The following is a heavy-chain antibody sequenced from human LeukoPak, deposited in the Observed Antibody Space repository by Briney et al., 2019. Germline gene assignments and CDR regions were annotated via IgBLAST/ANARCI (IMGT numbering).Heavy chain of an antibody. CDR3: ARLKPSDCSSTSCYPPHFDY. CDR2: IYPGDSDT. Sequence: GESLKISCKGSGYSFTSYWIGWVRQMPGKGLEWMGIIYPGDSDTRYSPSFQGQVTISADKSISTAYLQWSSLKASDTAMYYCARLKPSDCSSTSCYPPHFDYWGQGTLVTVSS. D-gene: IGHD2-2*01. CDR1: GYSFTSYW. J-gene: IGHJ4*02. V-gene: IGHV5-51*01.